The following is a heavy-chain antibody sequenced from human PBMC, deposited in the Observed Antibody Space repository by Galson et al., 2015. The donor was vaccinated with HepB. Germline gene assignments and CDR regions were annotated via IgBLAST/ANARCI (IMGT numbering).Heavy chain of an antibody. CDR1: GGSISSGDYY. CDR3: ARGTVYDSSGYERGDFDY. D-gene: IGHD3-22*01. Sequence: TLSLTCTVSGGSISSGDYYWSWIRQPPGKGLEWIGYIYYSGSTYYNPSLKSRVTISVDTSKNQFSLKLSSVTAADTAVYYCARGTVYDSSGYERGDFDYWGQGTLVTVSS. V-gene: IGHV4-30-4*01. J-gene: IGHJ4*02. CDR2: IYYSGST.